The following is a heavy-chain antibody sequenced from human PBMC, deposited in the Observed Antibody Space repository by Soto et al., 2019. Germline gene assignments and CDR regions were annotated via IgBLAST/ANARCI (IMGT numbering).Heavy chain of an antibody. CDR3: ARDSGAFDI. J-gene: IGHJ3*02. CDR1: GGSISSYY. CDR2: IYYSGST. Sequence: QVQLQESGPGLVKPSETLFLTCTVSGGSISSYYWSWIRQPPGKGLEWIGYIYYSGSTNYNPSLKSRVTISVDTSKNQFSLKLSSVTAADTAVYYCARDSGAFDIWGQGTMVTVSS. V-gene: IGHV4-59*01.